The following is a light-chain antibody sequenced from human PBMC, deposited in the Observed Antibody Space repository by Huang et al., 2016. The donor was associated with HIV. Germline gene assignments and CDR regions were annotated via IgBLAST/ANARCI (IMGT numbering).Light chain of an antibody. CDR1: QNIDTN. CDR2: GAS. V-gene: IGKV3-15*01. CDR3: HQYNDWPPWT. Sequence: EIVMTQSPATLSVSPGERAILLCRASQNIDTNVAWYQQKPGQAPRLLIFGASTRATGISARFTGGGSETEFTLTNNSVQSEDVAMYYCHQYNDWPPWTFGQGTRVEI. J-gene: IGKJ1*01.